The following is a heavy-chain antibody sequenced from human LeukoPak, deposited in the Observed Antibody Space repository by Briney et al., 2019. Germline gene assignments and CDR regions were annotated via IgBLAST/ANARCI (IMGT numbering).Heavy chain of an antibody. CDR1: GGSISSYY. CDR2: IYYSGST. CDR3: ARGTDLNWFDP. V-gene: IGHV4-59*01. Sequence: SETLSLTCTVSGGSISSYYWSWIRQPPGKGLEWIGYIYYSGSTSYNPSLKRRVTISVQTSKNQFSLRLRSVTAADTAVYYCARGTDLNWFDPWGQGTLVTVSS. J-gene: IGHJ5*02. D-gene: IGHD1-1*01.